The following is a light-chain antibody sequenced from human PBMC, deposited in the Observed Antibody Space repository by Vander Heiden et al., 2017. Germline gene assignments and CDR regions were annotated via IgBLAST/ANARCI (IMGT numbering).Light chain of an antibody. J-gene: IGLJ3*02. CDR3: AAWDDSLSGRV. CDR2: ENY. Sequence: QSVLTQPPSASGTPGQRVTISCSGSRSNLGNRVVYWSQQLPGTAPKLLIYENYRRPSGVPDRFSGSKSGTSASLAISGLRSEDEADYYCAAWDDSLSGRVFGGGTKLTVL. CDR1: RSNLGNRV. V-gene: IGLV1-47*01.